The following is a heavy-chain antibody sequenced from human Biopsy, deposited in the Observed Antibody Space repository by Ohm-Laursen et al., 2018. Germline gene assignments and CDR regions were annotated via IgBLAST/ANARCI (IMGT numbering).Heavy chain of an antibody. V-gene: IGHV1-8*01. CDR2: MSPNTGNT. D-gene: IGHD1-1*01. J-gene: IGHJ4*02. CDR3: ARLETTLGRSLDS. CDR1: GYTFTSHD. Sequence: SSVKVSCKASGYTFTSHDINWVRQAPGQGLEWMGGMSPNTGNTVYAQRFQNRVTMTSDTSTGTAYMELTSLTSDDTAVYFCARLETTLGRSLDSWGQGALVAVSS.